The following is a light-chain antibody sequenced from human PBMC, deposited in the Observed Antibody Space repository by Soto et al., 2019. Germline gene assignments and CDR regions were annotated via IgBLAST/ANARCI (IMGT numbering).Light chain of an antibody. V-gene: IGKV1-9*01. J-gene: IGKJ4*01. CDR3: QKLNSYPLN. Sequence: IQLTHSPSSLSASVVYIVTITCRASQGISIYLASYQQKPGKAPKLLIYAASTLQSGVPSRFSGSGSGTDFTLTISSLQPEDFATYYCQKLNSYPLNFGGGTKVDIK. CDR2: AAS. CDR1: QGISIY.